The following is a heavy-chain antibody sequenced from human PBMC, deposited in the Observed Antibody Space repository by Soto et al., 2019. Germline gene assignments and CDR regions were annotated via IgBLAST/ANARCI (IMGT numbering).Heavy chain of an antibody. J-gene: IGHJ3*02. Sequence: ASVKVSCKASGYTFTGYYMHWVRQAPGQGLEWMGWINPNSGGTNYAQKFQGWVTMTRDTSISTAYMELSRLRSDDTAVYYCARDQETYYDILTGYHAFDIWGQGTMVTVS. CDR2: INPNSGGT. D-gene: IGHD3-9*01. CDR3: ARDQETYYDILTGYHAFDI. CDR1: GYTFTGYY. V-gene: IGHV1-2*04.